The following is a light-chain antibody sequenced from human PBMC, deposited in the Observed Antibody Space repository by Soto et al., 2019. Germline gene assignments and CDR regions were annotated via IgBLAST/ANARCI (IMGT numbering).Light chain of an antibody. CDR2: AAS. V-gene: IGKV1-39*01. Sequence: DIQMTQSPSSLSASIGDRVTISCRASQSISSSLNWYQQRPGKAPKLLIYAASNLQSGVPSRFSGSGSGTDFTLAISSLQPEDFVTYHCQQSDSTPWTFGHGTKVEIK. J-gene: IGKJ1*01. CDR1: QSISSS. CDR3: QQSDSTPWT.